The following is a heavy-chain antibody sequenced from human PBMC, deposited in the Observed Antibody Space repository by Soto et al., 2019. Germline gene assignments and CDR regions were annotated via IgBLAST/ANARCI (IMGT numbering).Heavy chain of an antibody. Sequence: ETLSLTCAVYGGSFSGYYWSWIRQPPGKGLEWIGEINHSGSTNYNPSLKSRVTISVDTSKNQFSLKLSSVTAADTAVYYCARYDSFSTYYFDYWGQGTLVTVSS. CDR1: GGSFSGYY. CDR2: INHSGST. CDR3: ARYDSFSTYYFDY. J-gene: IGHJ4*02. D-gene: IGHD2-21*02. V-gene: IGHV4-34*01.